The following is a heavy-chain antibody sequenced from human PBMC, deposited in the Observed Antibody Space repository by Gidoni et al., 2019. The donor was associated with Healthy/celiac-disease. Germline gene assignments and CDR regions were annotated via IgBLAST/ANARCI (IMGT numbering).Heavy chain of an antibody. Sequence: QVQLVQSGAEVKKPGASVKVSCKASGYTFTSYAMHWVRQAPGQRLEWMGWINAGNGNTKYSQKFQGRVTITRDTSASTAYMELSSLRSEDTAVYYCAREGIAVAGTRYYFDYWGQGTLVTVSS. J-gene: IGHJ4*02. CDR2: INAGNGNT. CDR1: GYTFTSYA. V-gene: IGHV1-3*01. CDR3: AREGIAVAGTRYYFDY. D-gene: IGHD6-19*01.